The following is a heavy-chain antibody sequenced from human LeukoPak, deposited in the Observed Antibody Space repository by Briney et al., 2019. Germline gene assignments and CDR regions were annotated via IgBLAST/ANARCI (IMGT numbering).Heavy chain of an antibody. D-gene: IGHD3-16*01. V-gene: IGHV4-61*02. CDR1: GGSISSSSYY. J-gene: IGHJ2*01. CDR3: ASSVITSDWYFDL. Sequence: SETLSLTCTVSGGSISSSSYYWSWIRQPAGKGLEWIGRIYGSGSTNYNPSLKSRITISVDTSKNQFSLKLSSVTAADTAVYYCASSVITSDWYFDLWGRGTLVTVSS. CDR2: IYGSGST.